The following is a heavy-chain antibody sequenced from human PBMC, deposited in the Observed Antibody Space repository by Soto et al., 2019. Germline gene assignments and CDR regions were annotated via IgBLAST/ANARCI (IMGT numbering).Heavy chain of an antibody. J-gene: IGHJ4*02. Sequence: PGGSVRLSCAASGFTFSSYSMNWVRQAPGKGLEWISYITTTGSTIYYADSVKGRFTVSRDNAKNSLYLQMNSLRAEDTAVYYCARSGKAVLAGWAYWGQGTQVTVSS. CDR1: GFTFSSYS. V-gene: IGHV3-48*01. CDR3: ARSGKAVLAGWAY. D-gene: IGHD2-8*02. CDR2: ITTTGSTI.